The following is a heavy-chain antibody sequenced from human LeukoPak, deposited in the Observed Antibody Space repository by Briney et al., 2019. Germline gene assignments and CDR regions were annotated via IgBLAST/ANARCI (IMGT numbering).Heavy chain of an antibody. CDR2: IYHSGST. Sequence: SETLSLTCTVSGGSISSGGYYWSWIRQHPGTGLEWIGYIYHSGSTYYNPSLKSRVTISVDRSKNQFSLKLSSVTAADTAVYYCARADAAAGTYYFDYWGQGTLVTVSS. CDR3: ARADAAAGTYYFDY. CDR1: GGSISSGGYY. D-gene: IGHD6-13*01. V-gene: IGHV4-30-2*01. J-gene: IGHJ4*02.